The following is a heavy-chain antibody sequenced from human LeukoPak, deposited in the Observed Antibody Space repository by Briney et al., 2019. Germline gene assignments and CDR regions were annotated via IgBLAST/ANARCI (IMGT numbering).Heavy chain of an antibody. V-gene: IGHV3-21*01. J-gene: IGHJ4*02. CDR2: ISSSSSYI. Sequence: GGSLRLSCAASGFTFSSYRMNWVRQAPGKGLEWVSSISSSSSYIYYADSVKGRFTISRDNAKNSLYLQMNSLRAEDTAVYYCARDLMTILSPLGYWGPGTLVTVSS. D-gene: IGHD3-3*01. CDR1: GFTFSSYR. CDR3: ARDLMTILSPLGY.